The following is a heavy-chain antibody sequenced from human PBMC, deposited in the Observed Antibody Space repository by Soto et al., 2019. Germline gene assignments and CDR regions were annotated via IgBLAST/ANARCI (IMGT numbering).Heavy chain of an antibody. D-gene: IGHD2-21*02. CDR3: ARDASRRSCGGGCYREGFDY. V-gene: IGHV1-18*01. Sequence: ASVPVSLQASGYTFLRYGSSSVRQARGKGREGMGWISAYNGNTNYAQKLQGRVTMTTDTSTSTAYMALRSLRSDDTAVYYCARDASRRSCGGGCYREGFDYWGQGTLVTVSS. J-gene: IGHJ4*02. CDR2: ISAYNGNT. CDR1: GYTFLRYG.